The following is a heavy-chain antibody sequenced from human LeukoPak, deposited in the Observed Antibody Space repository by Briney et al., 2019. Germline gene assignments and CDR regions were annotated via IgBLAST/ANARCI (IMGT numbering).Heavy chain of an antibody. Sequence: PGGSLRLSCAASGFTFSSYSMNWVRQAPGKGLEWVSSISSSSYIYYADSVKGRFTISRDNAKNSLYLQMNSLRAEDTAVYYCARVRIAVAGRGDFDYWGQGTLVTVSS. J-gene: IGHJ4*02. CDR2: ISSSSYI. CDR1: GFTFSSYS. D-gene: IGHD6-19*01. CDR3: ARVRIAVAGRGDFDY. V-gene: IGHV3-21*01.